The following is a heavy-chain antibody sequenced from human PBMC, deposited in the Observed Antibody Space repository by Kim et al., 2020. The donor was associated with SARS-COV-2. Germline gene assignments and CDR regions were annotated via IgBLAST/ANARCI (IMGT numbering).Heavy chain of an antibody. V-gene: IGHV2-70*01. CDR2: K. CDR3: ARSTVAATPDY. J-gene: IGHJ4*02. Sequence: KYYSTSLKTRLTISKDTSKNQVVLTMTNMDPVDTATYYCARSTVAATPDYWGQGTLVTVSS. D-gene: IGHD2-15*01.